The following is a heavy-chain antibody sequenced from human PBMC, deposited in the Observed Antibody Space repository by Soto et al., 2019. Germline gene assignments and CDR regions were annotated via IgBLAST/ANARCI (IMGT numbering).Heavy chain of an antibody. J-gene: IGHJ5*02. CDR3: ARVVPGAEAWFGP. CDR2: ISLYSDGT. D-gene: IGHD2-2*01. CDR1: GYTFSNYG. V-gene: IGHV1-18*01. Sequence: QVKLVQSGGEVKRPGASVKVSCKTSGYTFSNYGITWVRQAPGKPLEWVGWISLYSDGTNYAHKFQGRVSMTTDTSTTTAYMELRSLKSDDTAVYYCARVVPGAEAWFGPWGQGTLVTVSS.